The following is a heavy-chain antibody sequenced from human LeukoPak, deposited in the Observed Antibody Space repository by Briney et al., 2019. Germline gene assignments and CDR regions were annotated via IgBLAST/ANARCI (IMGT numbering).Heavy chain of an antibody. CDR1: GFTFSSYA. D-gene: IGHD6-13*01. J-gene: IGHJ4*02. Sequence: GGSLRLSCAASGFTFSSYAMTWVRQAPGKGLEWVANIYPDGREKYYAAAVKGRFTISRDNAKNSLDLQMNSLRAEDTAVYYCASERPSSSWYDYWGQGTLVTVSS. V-gene: IGHV3-7*01. CDR3: ASERPSSSWYDY. CDR2: IYPDGREK.